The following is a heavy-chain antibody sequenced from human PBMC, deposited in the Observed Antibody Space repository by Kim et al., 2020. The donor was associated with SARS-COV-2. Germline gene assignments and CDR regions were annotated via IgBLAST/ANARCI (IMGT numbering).Heavy chain of an antibody. J-gene: IGHJ4*02. CDR3: AREGQWLVTGAFDY. D-gene: IGHD6-19*01. V-gene: IGHV1-2*02. Sequence: AQKFQGRVTMTRDTSISTAYMELSRLRSDDTAVYYCAREGQWLVTGAFDYWGQGTLVTVSS.